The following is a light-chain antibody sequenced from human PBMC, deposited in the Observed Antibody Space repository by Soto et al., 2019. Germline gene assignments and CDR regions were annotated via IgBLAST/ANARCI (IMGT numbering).Light chain of an antibody. CDR2: EVS. Sequence: QSALTQPASVSGSPGQSVAISCSGTSSDVGAYNYVSWYQQHPGKAPKLLLSEVSNRPSGVSDRFFGSKSGNTASLTISGLQAEDEADYYCSSHGGANKFYVFGTGTKLTVL. V-gene: IGLV2-14*01. CDR3: SSHGGANKFYV. J-gene: IGLJ1*01. CDR1: SSDVGAYNY.